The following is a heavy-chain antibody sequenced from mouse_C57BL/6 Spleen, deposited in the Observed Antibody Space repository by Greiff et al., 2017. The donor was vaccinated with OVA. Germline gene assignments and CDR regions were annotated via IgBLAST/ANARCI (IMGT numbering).Heavy chain of an antibody. D-gene: IGHD2-4*01. CDR2: ISSGSSTI. Sequence: EVQLVESGGGLVKPGGSLKLSCAASGFTFSDYGMHWVRQAPEKGLEWVAYISSGSSTIYYADTVKGRFTISRDNAKNTLFLQTTSLRSEDTAMYYCARLGLRRGDWYFDVWGTGTTVTVSS. CDR1: GFTFSDYG. CDR3: ARLGLRRGDWYFDV. V-gene: IGHV5-17*01. J-gene: IGHJ1*03.